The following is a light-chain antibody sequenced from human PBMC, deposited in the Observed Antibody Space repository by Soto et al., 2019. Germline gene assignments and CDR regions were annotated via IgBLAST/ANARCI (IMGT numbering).Light chain of an antibody. CDR1: SSDVGSYNY. Sequence: QSALTQPASVSGSPGQSITISCTGTSSDVGSYNYVSWFQQHPGKAPKLMIYDVTNRPSGVSNRFSGSKSGNTASLTISGIQAEDEADYYCSSYTSSITLVVFGGGTKLTVL. CDR3: SSYTSSITLVV. CDR2: DVT. V-gene: IGLV2-14*03. J-gene: IGLJ3*02.